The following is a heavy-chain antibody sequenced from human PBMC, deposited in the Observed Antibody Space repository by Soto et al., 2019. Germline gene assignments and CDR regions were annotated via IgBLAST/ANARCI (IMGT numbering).Heavy chain of an antibody. V-gene: IGHV1-3*01. Sequence: GASVKVSCKASGYTFTSYAMHWVRQAPGQRLEWMGWINAGNGNTKYSQKFQGRVTITRDTSASTAYMELSSLRSEDTAVYYCAVGYSSSWYYFDYWGQGTLVTVSS. J-gene: IGHJ4*02. CDR3: AVGYSSSWYYFDY. CDR1: GYTFTSYA. CDR2: INAGNGNT. D-gene: IGHD6-13*01.